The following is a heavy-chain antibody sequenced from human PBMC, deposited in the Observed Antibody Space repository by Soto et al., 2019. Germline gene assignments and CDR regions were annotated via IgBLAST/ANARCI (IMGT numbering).Heavy chain of an antibody. V-gene: IGHV3-30*18. J-gene: IGHJ4*02. CDR2: ISDDGDKR. CDR1: GFTFSNYG. CDR3: AKARVRIVGANSFDY. D-gene: IGHD1-26*01. Sequence: GGSLRLSCVGSGFTFSNYGMHWFRQPPGKGLEWVALISDDGDKRYYADSVRGRLIISRDNSKDTLYLQMNSLGPDDTAVYFCAKARVRIVGANSFDYWGQGTPVTVSS.